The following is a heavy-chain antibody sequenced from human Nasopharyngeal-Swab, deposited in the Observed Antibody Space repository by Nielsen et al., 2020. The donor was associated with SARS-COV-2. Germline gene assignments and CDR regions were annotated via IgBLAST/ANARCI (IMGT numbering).Heavy chain of an antibody. Sequence: SETLSLTCTVSGDSISSGNYYWGWIRQPPGKGLEWIGSIYYSGSTYYNPSLKSRVTISVDTSKNLFSLKLSSVTAADTAVYYCARQTLGITLLVVVTPDRYFDYWGQGTLVTVSS. V-gene: IGHV4-39*01. CDR2: IYYSGST. CDR3: ARQTLGITLLVVVTPDRYFDY. CDR1: GDSISSGNYY. D-gene: IGHD3-22*01. J-gene: IGHJ4*02.